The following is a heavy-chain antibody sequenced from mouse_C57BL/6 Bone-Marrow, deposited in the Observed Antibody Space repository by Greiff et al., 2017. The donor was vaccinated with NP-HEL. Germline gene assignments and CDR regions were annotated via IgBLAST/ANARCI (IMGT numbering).Heavy chain of an antibody. V-gene: IGHV2-2*01. CDR3: ASMVTTGYAMDY. D-gene: IGHD2-2*01. Sequence: QVQLKESGPGLVQPSQSLSITCTVSGFSLTSYGVHWVRQSPGTGLEWLGVIWSGGSTDYNAAFISRLSISKDNSKSQVFFKMNSLQADDTAIYYCASMVTTGYAMDYWGQGTSVTVSS. J-gene: IGHJ4*01. CDR1: GFSLTSYG. CDR2: IWSGGST.